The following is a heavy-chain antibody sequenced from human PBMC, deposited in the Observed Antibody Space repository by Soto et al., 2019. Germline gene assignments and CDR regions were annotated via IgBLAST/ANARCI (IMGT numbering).Heavy chain of an antibody. CDR1: GYTFSSYG. V-gene: IGHV1-18*01. CDR3: AREKLLHLWQPYGLDV. D-gene: IGHD5-18*01. CDR2: ISGYNGNT. J-gene: IGHJ6*02. Sequence: VQLVQSGAEVKKPGASVKVSCKASGYTFSSYGITWVRQAPGQGLEWMGWISGYNGNTNYTQKLQGRVTMTTDTSTKTAYMELRSLRSDDTAVYYCAREKLLHLWQPYGLDVWGQGTTVTVSS.